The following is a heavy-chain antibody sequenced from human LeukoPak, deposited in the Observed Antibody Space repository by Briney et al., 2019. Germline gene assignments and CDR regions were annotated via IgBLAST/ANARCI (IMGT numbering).Heavy chain of an antibody. Sequence: PSETLSLTCTVSGGSISSYYWSWIRQPPGEGLEWIGYIYYSGSTNYNPSPKRRVTIPVHTSKKQSPLKLSSVTAADTAVYYCAVTYYDFWSGYFYFDYWGQGTLVTVSS. D-gene: IGHD3-3*01. CDR1: GGSISSYY. CDR2: IYYSGST. CDR3: AVTYYDFWSGYFYFDY. J-gene: IGHJ4*02. V-gene: IGHV4-59*01.